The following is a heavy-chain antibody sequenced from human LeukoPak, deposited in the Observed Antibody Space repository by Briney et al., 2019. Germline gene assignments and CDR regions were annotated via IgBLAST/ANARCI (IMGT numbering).Heavy chain of an antibody. Sequence: PGRSLRLSCAASGFTFSSYGMHWVRQAPGKGLEWVAVISYDGSNKYYADSVKGRFTISRDNSMNTLYLQMNSLRAEDTAVYYCXXXXTLRDAFDIWGQGTMV. V-gene: IGHV3-30*03. CDR3: XXXXTLRDAFDI. CDR1: GFTFSSYG. CDR2: ISYDGSNK. J-gene: IGHJ3*02.